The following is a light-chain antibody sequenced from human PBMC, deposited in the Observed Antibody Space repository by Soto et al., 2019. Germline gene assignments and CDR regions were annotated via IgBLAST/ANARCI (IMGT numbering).Light chain of an antibody. V-gene: IGKV3-20*01. CDR1: RTVDGNY. CDR2: SAS. Sequence: EVVLTQSPGTLSLSPGERATLSCRASRTVDGNYLAWYHQKPGQAPRLLIHSASTRAPGIPDRFSASGAGTDFTLTTSRLEPEDSAVYYCQQYSASPRTFGPGTKVDIK. CDR3: QQYSASPRT. J-gene: IGKJ3*01.